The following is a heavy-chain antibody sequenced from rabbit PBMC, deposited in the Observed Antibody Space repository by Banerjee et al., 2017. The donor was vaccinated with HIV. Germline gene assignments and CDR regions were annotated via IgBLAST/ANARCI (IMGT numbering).Heavy chain of an antibody. V-gene: IGHV1S40*01. Sequence: QSLEESGGDLVKPGASLTLTCTASGFSFSSTYWICWVRQAPGKGLEWIGCIGTGGSGSTDYASWANGRFTFSKTSSTTVTLQMTSLTAADTATYFCARDKGDYCAYGMDLWGPGTLVTVS. CDR1: GFSFSSTYW. D-gene: IGHD2-1*01. CDR3: ARDKGDYCAYGMDL. CDR2: IGTGGSGST. J-gene: IGHJ6*01.